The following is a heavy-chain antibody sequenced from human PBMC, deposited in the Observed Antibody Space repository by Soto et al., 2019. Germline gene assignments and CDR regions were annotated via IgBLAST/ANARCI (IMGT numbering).Heavy chain of an antibody. CDR2: ISAYNGHT. J-gene: IGHJ4*02. CDR3: ARTSMLRGVSPLGAFDY. Sequence: QVQLVQSGPEVKKPGASVKVSCKASGYTYITYGISWVRQAPGQGLEWLGWISAYNGHTDYPQKFQGRLNMTTDTSTNTAYMELRSLRSDDTAVYFCARTSMLRGVSPLGAFDYWGQGTLVTVSS. D-gene: IGHD3-10*01. V-gene: IGHV1-18*01. CDR1: GYTYITYG.